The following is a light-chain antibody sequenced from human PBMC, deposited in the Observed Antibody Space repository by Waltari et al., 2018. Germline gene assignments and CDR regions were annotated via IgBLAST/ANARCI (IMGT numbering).Light chain of an antibody. CDR3: ASYIAASTLV. CDR1: GTDVGTYNY. Sequence: QSALTQPASVSGSPGQSITISCTGSGTDVGTYNYVSWYQHYPAKAPRLMIYDVTNRPSGVSDRFSGSKSGNTASLTISGLQPEDEADYYCASYIAASTLVFGGGTRLTVV. V-gene: IGLV2-14*03. CDR2: DVT. J-gene: IGLJ3*02.